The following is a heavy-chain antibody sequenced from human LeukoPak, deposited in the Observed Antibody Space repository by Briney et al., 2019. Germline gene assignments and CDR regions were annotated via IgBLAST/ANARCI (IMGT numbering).Heavy chain of an antibody. CDR3: ASRDPCSGGNCYGLGY. D-gene: IGHD2-15*01. CDR1: GFTFSISA. Sequence: PGGSLRLSCAASGFTFSISAMSWVRQAPGKGLEWASTISGSGGSTFYADSVKGRFTISRDNSKNTLYLQMNSLRAEDTAVYYCASRDPCSGGNCYGLGYWGQGTLVTVSS. J-gene: IGHJ4*02. V-gene: IGHV3-23*01. CDR2: ISGSGGST.